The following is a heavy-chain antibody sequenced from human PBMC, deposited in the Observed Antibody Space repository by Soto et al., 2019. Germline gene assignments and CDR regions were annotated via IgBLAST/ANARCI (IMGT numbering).Heavy chain of an antibody. CDR3: ASLCSSTSCYNAFDI. CDR2: INHSGST. Sequence: SETLSLTCAVYGGSFSGYYWSWIRQPPGKGLEWIGEINHSGSTNYNPSLKSRVTISVDTSKNQFSLKLSSVTAADTAVYYCASLCSSTSCYNAFDIWGQGTMVTVSS. D-gene: IGHD2-2*02. CDR1: GGSFSGYY. V-gene: IGHV4-34*01. J-gene: IGHJ3*02.